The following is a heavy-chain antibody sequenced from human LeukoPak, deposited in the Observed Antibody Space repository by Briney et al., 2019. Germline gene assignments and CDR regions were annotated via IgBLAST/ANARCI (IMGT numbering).Heavy chain of an antibody. Sequence: PGGSLRLSCAASGFTFSTYSMNWVRQAPGKGLEWVSYIGHSSSPIYYADSVKGRFTISRDNAKNSLYLQMNGLRAEDTAVYYCARSPSSQFRTDYWGQGTLVTVSS. V-gene: IGHV3-48*01. CDR3: ARSPSSQFRTDY. D-gene: IGHD2-2*01. J-gene: IGHJ4*02. CDR2: IGHSSSPI. CDR1: GFTFSTYS.